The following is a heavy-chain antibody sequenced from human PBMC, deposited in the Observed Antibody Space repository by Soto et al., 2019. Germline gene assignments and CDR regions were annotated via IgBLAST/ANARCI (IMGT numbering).Heavy chain of an antibody. CDR2: ISGGGVAT. D-gene: IGHD3-22*01. CDR1: GFTFSSYA. V-gene: IGHV3-23*01. J-gene: IGHJ4*02. Sequence: EVQVLESGGGLGQPGGSLRLSCAASGFTFSSYAMSWVRQAPGKGLEWVSAISGGGVATNYADSVKGRFTISSDNSKNSLYLQMNSLKAEDTVVYYCAKWRVSSCSYRPFDYWGQGTMVTVSS. CDR3: AKWRVSSCSYRPFDY.